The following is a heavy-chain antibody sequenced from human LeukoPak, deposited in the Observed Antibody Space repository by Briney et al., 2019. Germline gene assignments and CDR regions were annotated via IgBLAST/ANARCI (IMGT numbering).Heavy chain of an antibody. Sequence: PGGSLRLSRVASGFTFSISWVTWVRQAPGKGLEWVANIKQDGSEKYYVDSVKGRFTISRDNAKNSLYLQMNSLRAEDTAVYYCATYCSGGSCYDYWGQGTLVTVSS. J-gene: IGHJ4*02. CDR3: ATYCSGGSCYDY. CDR1: GFTFSISW. V-gene: IGHV3-7*01. CDR2: IKQDGSEK. D-gene: IGHD2-15*01.